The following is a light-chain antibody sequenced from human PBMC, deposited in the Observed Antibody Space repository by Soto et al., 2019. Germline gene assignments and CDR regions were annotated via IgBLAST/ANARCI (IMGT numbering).Light chain of an antibody. V-gene: IGKV3-11*01. CDR1: QSVSSY. J-gene: IGKJ1*01. CDR3: QQRSDWPRT. Sequence: EIVLTQSPATLSLSPGERATLSCRASQSVSSYLAWYQQKPGQAPRLLIYDASNRATGIPARFSGSGSGTDFTLTISSLEPEDFPVYDCQQRSDWPRTFGQGTKVEIK. CDR2: DAS.